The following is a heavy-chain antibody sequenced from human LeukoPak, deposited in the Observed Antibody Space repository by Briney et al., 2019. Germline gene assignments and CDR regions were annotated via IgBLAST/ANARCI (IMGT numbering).Heavy chain of an antibody. J-gene: IGHJ4*02. CDR1: GFTFRTYW. CDR3: ARKWFEYYFDY. CDR2: INTDGRST. Sequence: PGGSLRLSCAASGFTFRTYWMHWVRHAPGKGLVWVSRINTDGRSTSYADSVRGRFTVSRDNSKDTLYLQMNSLRAEDTAVYYCARKWFEYYFDYWGQGTLVTVSS. D-gene: IGHD3-10*01. V-gene: IGHV3-74*01.